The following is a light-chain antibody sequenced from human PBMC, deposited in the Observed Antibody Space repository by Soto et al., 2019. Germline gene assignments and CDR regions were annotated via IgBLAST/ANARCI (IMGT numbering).Light chain of an antibody. V-gene: IGLV1-51*01. Sequence: QSALTQPPSVSGSPGQKITISCSGSSSNIGSNYLSWYEQLPGTTPKILIYDNDKRPSGIPDRFSGSTSGTSATLGITGLQTGDEDDYYCGTWDGSRNTQMFGGGTKLTVL. CDR1: SSNIGSNY. CDR2: DND. J-gene: IGLJ3*02. CDR3: GTWDGSRNTQM.